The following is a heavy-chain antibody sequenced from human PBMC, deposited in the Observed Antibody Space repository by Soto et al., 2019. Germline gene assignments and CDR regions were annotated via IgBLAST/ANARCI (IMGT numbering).Heavy chain of an antibody. D-gene: IGHD3-22*01. CDR3: ARVEMYYYDSSGYFDY. Sequence: GGSLRLSCAASGFTVSSNYMSWVRQAPGKGLEWVSVIYSGGSTYYADSVKGRFTISRDNSKNTLYLQMNSLRAEDTAVYYCARVEMYYYDSSGYFDYWGQGTLVTVSS. CDR2: IYSGGST. J-gene: IGHJ4*02. V-gene: IGHV3-53*01. CDR1: GFTVSSNY.